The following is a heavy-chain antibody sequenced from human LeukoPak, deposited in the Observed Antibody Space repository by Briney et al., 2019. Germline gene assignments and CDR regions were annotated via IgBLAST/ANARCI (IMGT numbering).Heavy chain of an antibody. CDR1: GYTFTCYY. CDR3: AKEPYDSGNFRTDYYYMDV. V-gene: IGHV1-2*02. Sequence: ASVKVSCKASGYTFTCYYMHWVRQAPGQGLEWMGWINPNSGGTNYAQKFQGRLTMTRHTSISTAYMELSRLRSNDTAVYYCAKEPYDSGNFRTDYYYMDVWGRGTTVTISS. D-gene: IGHD3-10*01. J-gene: IGHJ6*03. CDR2: INPNSGGT.